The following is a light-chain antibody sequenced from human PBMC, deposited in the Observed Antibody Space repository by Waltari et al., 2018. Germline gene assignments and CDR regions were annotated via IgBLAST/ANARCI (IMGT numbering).Light chain of an antibody. CDR1: SSDVGGYNY. CDR3: SSYAGTYTGV. Sequence: QSALTQPRSVSESPGQSVTISCTGTSSDVGGYNYISWYQHHPGKAPKLIIYDVTKRPSGVPDRFSASKSGNTASLTISGLRADDEADYYCSSYAGTYTGVFGGGTKLTVL. V-gene: IGLV2-11*01. CDR2: DVT. J-gene: IGLJ3*02.